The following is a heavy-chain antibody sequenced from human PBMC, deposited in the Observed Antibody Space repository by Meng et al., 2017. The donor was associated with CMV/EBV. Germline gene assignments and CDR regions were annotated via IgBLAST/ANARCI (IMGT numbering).Heavy chain of an antibody. CDR2: IYTIGST. CDR1: SGSISSDY. J-gene: IGHJ4*02. CDR3: ARGGLYYYDSSGNFDY. Sequence: QRERQAAVQGVVKPSRLRSRTCTASSGSISSDYLSWIRPTAGKRLEWIGRIYTIGSTNYNPSLKSRVTMSVDTSKNQFSLKLSSVTAADTAVYYCARGGLYYYDSSGNFDYWGQGTLVTVSS. V-gene: IGHV4-4*07. D-gene: IGHD3-22*01.